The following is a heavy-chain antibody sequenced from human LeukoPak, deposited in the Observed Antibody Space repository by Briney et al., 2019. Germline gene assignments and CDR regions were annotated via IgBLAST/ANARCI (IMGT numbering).Heavy chain of an antibody. CDR1: GFTFSSFA. V-gene: IGHV3-23*01. CDR3: TKYCGGDCFRNVCS. Sequence: GGSLRLSCAASGFTFSSFAMAWVRQAPGRGLEWVAVICRGGYDIHYADSVKGRFTISRDNSKNILYLQMISLRADDTAVYYCTKYCGGDCFRNVCSWGQGALVTVSS. CDR2: ICRGGYDI. D-gene: IGHD2-21*01. J-gene: IGHJ5*02.